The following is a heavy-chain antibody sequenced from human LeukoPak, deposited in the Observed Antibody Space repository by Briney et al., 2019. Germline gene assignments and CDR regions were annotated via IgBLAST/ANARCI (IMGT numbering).Heavy chain of an antibody. Sequence: GGSLRLSCAASGFTFSSYAMHWVRQAPGKGLEWVAVISYDGSNKYYADSVKGRFTISRDNSKNTLYLQMNSLRAEDTAVYYCARVVVSQLHNWFDPWGQGTLVTVSS. D-gene: IGHD6-13*01. CDR2: ISYDGSNK. CDR3: ARVVVSQLHNWFDP. J-gene: IGHJ5*02. V-gene: IGHV3-30-3*01. CDR1: GFTFSSYA.